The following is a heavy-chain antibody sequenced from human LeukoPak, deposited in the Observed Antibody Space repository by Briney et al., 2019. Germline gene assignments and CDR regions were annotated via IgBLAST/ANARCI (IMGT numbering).Heavy chain of an antibody. CDR2: FDPEDGET. D-gene: IGHD2-15*01. Sequence: ASVNASSAVSRYTVTDSSIRWSRQAPGKGLEWMGGFDPEDGETIYAQKFQGSVTMTEDTSTDTAYMELSSLRSEDTAVYYCATDPQWSYWGQGTLVTVSS. CDR1: RYTVTDSS. V-gene: IGHV1-24*01. J-gene: IGHJ4*02. CDR3: ATDPQWSY.